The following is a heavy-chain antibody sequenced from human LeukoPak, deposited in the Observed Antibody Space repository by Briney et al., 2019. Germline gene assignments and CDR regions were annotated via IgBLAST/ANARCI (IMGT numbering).Heavy chain of an antibody. V-gene: IGHV3-48*04. CDR2: ISRSSDPI. Sequence: GGSLRLSCAASGFTFSSYTINWVRQAPGQGLEWVSHISRSSDPIYYADSVKGRFTISRDNAKNELYLQMNSLRVEDTAVYYCARGNWGPDYWGQGTLVTVSS. CDR3: ARGNWGPDY. CDR1: GFTFSSYT. D-gene: IGHD7-27*01. J-gene: IGHJ4*02.